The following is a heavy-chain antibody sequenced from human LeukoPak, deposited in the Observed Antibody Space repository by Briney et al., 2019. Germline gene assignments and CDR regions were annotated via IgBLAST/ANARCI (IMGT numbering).Heavy chain of an antibody. CDR1: EFTFSNFA. D-gene: IGHD3-16*02. V-gene: IGHV3-23*01. J-gene: IGHJ4*02. CDR3: AKPLPLYDYVWGTYRDYFDC. Sequence: QPGGSLRLSCATSEFTFSNFALSWVRRAPGKGLEWVSTITGSGTNTYAVSVKGRFTISRDNSKNTLYLQMNSLRADDTAVYYCAKPLPLYDYVWGTYRDYFDCWGQGTLVTVSS. CDR2: ITGSGTNT.